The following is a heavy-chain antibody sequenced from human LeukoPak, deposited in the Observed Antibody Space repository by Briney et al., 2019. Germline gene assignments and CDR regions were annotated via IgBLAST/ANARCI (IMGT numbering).Heavy chain of an antibody. CDR1: GGTFSSYT. CDR2: IIPILGIA. D-gene: IGHD5-18*01. J-gene: IGHJ4*02. CDR3: ARASSDDTAMATPFAY. Sequence: SVKVSCKASGGTFSSYTISWVRQAPRQGLEWMGRIIPILGIANYAQKFQGRVTITADKSTSTAYMELSSLRSEDTAIYYCARASSDDTAMATPFAYWGQGTLVIVSS. V-gene: IGHV1-69*02.